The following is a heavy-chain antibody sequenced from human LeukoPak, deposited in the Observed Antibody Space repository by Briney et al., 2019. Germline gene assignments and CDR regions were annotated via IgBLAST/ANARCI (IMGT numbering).Heavy chain of an antibody. J-gene: IGHJ4*02. V-gene: IGHV1-69*13. CDR1: GGTFSSYA. D-gene: IGHD2-2*02. CDR3: ARGNGDQPLLYAPGYFDY. CDR2: IIPIFGTA. Sequence: GASVKVSCKASGGTFSSYAISWVRQAPGQGLEWMGGIIPIFGTANYAQKFQGRVTITADESTSTAYMELSSLRSEDTAVYYCARGNGDQPLLYAPGYFDYWGQGTLVTVSS.